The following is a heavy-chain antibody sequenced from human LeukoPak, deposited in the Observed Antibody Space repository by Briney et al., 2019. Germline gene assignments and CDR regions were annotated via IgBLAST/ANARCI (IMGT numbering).Heavy chain of an antibody. D-gene: IGHD2-2*02. CDR3: AKGYPDAFDI. Sequence: GRSLRLSYAASGFTFDDYAMPWVRQAPGKGLEWVSGISWNSGSIGYADSVKGRFTISRDNAKNSLYLQMNSLRAEDTALYYCAKGYPDAFDIWGQGTMVTVSS. CDR2: ISWNSGSI. V-gene: IGHV3-9*01. J-gene: IGHJ3*02. CDR1: GFTFDDYA.